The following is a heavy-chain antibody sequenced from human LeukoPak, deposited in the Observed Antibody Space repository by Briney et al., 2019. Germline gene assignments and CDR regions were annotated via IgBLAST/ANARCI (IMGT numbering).Heavy chain of an antibody. CDR1: GFTVSSNY. D-gene: IGHD5-24*01. Sequence: GGSLRLSCAASGFTVSSNYMSWVRQAPGKGLEWVSVIYSGGSTYYADSVKGRFTISRDNSKNTLYLQMNSLRAEDTAVYYCARDGDAYNFDFWGQGALVTVSS. V-gene: IGHV3-53*01. J-gene: IGHJ4*02. CDR3: ARDGDAYNFDF. CDR2: IYSGGST.